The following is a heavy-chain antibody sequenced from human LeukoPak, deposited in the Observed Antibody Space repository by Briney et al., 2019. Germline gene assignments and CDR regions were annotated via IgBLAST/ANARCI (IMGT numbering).Heavy chain of an antibody. Sequence: ASVKVSCKASGHTFTASYVHWVRQAPGQGLEWMGGIIPIFDTSNYAQKFQGRVTFTSDDSTSTAYMELSSLRSEDTAVYYCARLKRGIGAAGTSLRGWFDPWGQGTLVTVSS. CDR1: GHTFTASY. V-gene: IGHV1-69*13. CDR2: IIPIFDTS. J-gene: IGHJ5*02. CDR3: ARLKRGIGAAGTSLRGWFDP. D-gene: IGHD6-13*01.